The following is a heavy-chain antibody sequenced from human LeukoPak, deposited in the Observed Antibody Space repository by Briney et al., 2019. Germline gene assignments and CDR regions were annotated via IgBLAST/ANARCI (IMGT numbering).Heavy chain of an antibody. CDR3: AKRVRGYSGYDPVHYCYYYGMDV. CDR2: ISGSGGST. V-gene: IGHV3-23*01. D-gene: IGHD5-12*01. CDR1: GFTFSSYA. Sequence: GGSLRLSYAASGFTFSSYAMSWVRQAPGKGLEWVSAISGSGGSTYYADSVKGRFTISRDNSKNTLYLQMNSLRAEDTAVYYCAKRVRGYSGYDPVHYCYYYGMDVWGQGTTVTVSS. J-gene: IGHJ6*02.